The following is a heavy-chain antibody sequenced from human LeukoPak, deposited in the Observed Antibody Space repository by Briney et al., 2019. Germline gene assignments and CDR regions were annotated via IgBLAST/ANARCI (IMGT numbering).Heavy chain of an antibody. CDR3: ARSLTFFGDSFDY. CDR1: GGTFSSYA. J-gene: IGHJ4*02. Sequence: GASVKVSCKASGGTFSSYAISWVRQAPGQGLEWMGGIIPIFGTANYAQKFQGRVTITADESTSTAYAELSSLRSEDTAVYYCARSLTFFGDSFDYWGQGTLVTVSS. D-gene: IGHD3-3*01. CDR2: IIPIFGTA. V-gene: IGHV1-69*13.